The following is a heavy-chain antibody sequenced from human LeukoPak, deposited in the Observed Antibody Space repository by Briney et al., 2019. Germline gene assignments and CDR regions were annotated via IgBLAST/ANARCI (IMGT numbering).Heavy chain of an antibody. CDR3: VKDHGWLLYS. Sequence: PGGSLRLSCAASGFTFSSYAMSWVRQAPGKGLEWVSGISLDGATTYYAGSVEGRFTISRDNSKNTPYLQMNSLRADDTAVYYCVKDHGWLLYSWGQGTLVTVSS. CDR1: GFTFSSYA. V-gene: IGHV3-23*01. CDR2: ISLDGATT. D-gene: IGHD3-9*01. J-gene: IGHJ4*02.